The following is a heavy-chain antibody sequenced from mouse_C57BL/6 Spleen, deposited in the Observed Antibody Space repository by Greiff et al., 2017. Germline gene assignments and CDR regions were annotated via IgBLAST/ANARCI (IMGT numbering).Heavy chain of an antibody. CDR1: GFSFNPYA. V-gene: IGHV10-1*01. CDR2: IRSKSNNYAT. CDR3: VRHWDYAMDY. Sequence: EVNLVESGGGLVQPKGSLKLSCAASGFSFNPYAMNWVRQAPGKGLEWVARIRSKSNNYATYYADSVKDRFTISRDDSESMLYLQMNNLKTEDTARYYCVRHWDYAMDYWGQGTSVTGSS. J-gene: IGHJ4*01. D-gene: IGHD4-1*01.